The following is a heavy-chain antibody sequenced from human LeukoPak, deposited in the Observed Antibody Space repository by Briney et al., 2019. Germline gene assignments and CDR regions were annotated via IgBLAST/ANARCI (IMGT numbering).Heavy chain of an antibody. J-gene: IGHJ4*02. D-gene: IGHD3-10*01. V-gene: IGHV3-30-3*01. CDR1: GFTFSSYA. CDR2: ISYDGGNK. Sequence: GGSLRLSCTASGFTFSSYAMNWVRQAPDKGLEWVALISYDGGNKDYADSVKGRFTISRDNSKNTLYLQMNSLRTEDTAVYYCSRAGDYGSGSFRWRHFDYWGQGTLVTVSS. CDR3: SRAGDYGSGSFRWRHFDY.